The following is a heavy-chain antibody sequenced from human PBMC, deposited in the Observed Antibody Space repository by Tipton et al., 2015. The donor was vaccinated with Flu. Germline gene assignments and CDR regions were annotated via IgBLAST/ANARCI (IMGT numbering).Heavy chain of an antibody. CDR1: GDSISDYY. J-gene: IGHJ5*02. CDR2: FYYSGST. V-gene: IGHV4-59*01. Sequence: TLSLTCTVSGDSISDYYLSWIRQPPGKGLEWIGYFYYSGSTNYHPSLKSQVTISVDTSKNQFSLKLRSVTAADTAVYYCTRDRRSGGRGHWFDPWGQGTLVTVSS. D-gene: IGHD6-19*01. CDR3: TRDRRSGGRGHWFDP.